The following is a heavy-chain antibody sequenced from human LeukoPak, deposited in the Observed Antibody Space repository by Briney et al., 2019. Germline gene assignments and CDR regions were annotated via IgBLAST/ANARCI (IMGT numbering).Heavy chain of an antibody. D-gene: IGHD6-19*01. V-gene: IGHV1-2*02. CDR1: GYTLTGYY. Sequence: ASVKVSCKASGYTLTGYYMHWVRQAPGQGLEWMGWINPNSGGTNYAQKFQGRVTMTRDTSISTAYMELSRLRSDDTAVYYCAIGPSWLVHGMDVWGQGTTVTVSS. J-gene: IGHJ6*02. CDR2: INPNSGGT. CDR3: AIGPSWLVHGMDV.